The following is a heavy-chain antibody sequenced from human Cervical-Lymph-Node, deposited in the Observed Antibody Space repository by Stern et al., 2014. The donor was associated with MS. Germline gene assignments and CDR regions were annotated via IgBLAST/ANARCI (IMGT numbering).Heavy chain of an antibody. CDR2: ISGYNGNI. D-gene: IGHD3-16*01. J-gene: IGHJ6*02. V-gene: IGHV1-18*04. CDR3: VRDSYGLYLTGGMDV. CDR1: GYSFSSYS. Sequence: QMQLVQSGPEAKEPGASVKVSCKASGYSFSSYSISWVRQAPGQGLEWLGWISGYNGNIKYAERVQGRLSVSADTSTSTAYMELRSLRSDDTAVYYCVRDSYGLYLTGGMDVWGQGTTVAVSS.